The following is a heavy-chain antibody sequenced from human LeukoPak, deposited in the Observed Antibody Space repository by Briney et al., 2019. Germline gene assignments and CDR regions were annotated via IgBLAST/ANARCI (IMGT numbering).Heavy chain of an antibody. J-gene: IGHJ3*02. CDR3: ARLGYSSGWSLNDAFDI. CDR1: GGSFSGYY. Sequence: SETLSLTCAVYGGSFSGYYWSWIRQPPGKGLEWIGEINHSGSTNYNPSLKSRVTISVDTSKNQFSLKLSSVTAADTAVYYCARLGYSSGWSLNDAFDIWGQGTMVTVSS. CDR2: INHSGST. D-gene: IGHD6-19*01. V-gene: IGHV4-34*01.